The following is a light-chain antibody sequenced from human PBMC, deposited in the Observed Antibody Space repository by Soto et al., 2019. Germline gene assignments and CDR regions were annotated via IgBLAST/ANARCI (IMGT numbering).Light chain of an antibody. J-gene: IGKJ4*01. CDR2: AAS. Sequence: IRLTQSPSSLSTSVRDRVTITCRASQGISSYLAWYQQKPGKAPKLLIYAASTLQSGVPSRFSGSGSGTDCSRTIGTLQTEDFATCDCQQFKSYPFTFGGGTKVEVK. CDR1: QGISSY. CDR3: QQFKSYPFT. V-gene: IGKV1-9*01.